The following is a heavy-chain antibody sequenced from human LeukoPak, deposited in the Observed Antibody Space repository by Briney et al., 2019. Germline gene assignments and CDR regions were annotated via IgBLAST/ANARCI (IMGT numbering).Heavy chain of an antibody. CDR1: GYTFTNYG. Sequence: GASVNAYRKASGYTFTNYGISRVREAAGHGLEWMVWISDYNGNTNYAQKLQGRVTMTTDTYTSTAYMELRSMRSNDADVYYYARGTLRIQLWTGWFDPWGQGTLVTVSS. J-gene: IGHJ5*02. CDR2: ISDYNGNT. CDR3: ARGTLRIQLWTGWFDP. V-gene: IGHV1-18*01. D-gene: IGHD5-18*01.